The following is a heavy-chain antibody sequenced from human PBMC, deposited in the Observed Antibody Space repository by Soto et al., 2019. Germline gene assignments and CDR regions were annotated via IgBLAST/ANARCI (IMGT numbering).Heavy chain of an antibody. CDR1: GGSISSYF. V-gene: IGHV4-59*12. D-gene: IGHD5-18*01. J-gene: IGHJ4*02. Sequence: QVQLQESGPGLVKPSETLSLTCSVSGGSISSYFWSWIRQPPGKGLEWIGYIYYSGSTNYNPSLKSRVTISGDTSKKQFSRSLSSVTPADTAVYYCARAGTAMVTLDYWGQGTLVTVSS. CDR3: ARAGTAMVTLDY. CDR2: IYYSGST.